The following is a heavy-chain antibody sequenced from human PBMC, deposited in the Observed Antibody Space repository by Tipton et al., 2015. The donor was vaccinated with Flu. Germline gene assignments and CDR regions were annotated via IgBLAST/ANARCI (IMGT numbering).Heavy chain of an antibody. J-gene: IGHJ3*02. CDR1: GFTFSSYG. V-gene: IGHV3-33*06. CDR3: AKGRAMVRGVDAFDI. Sequence: SLRLSCAASGFTFSSYGMHWVRQAPGKGLEWVAVIWYDGSNKYYADSVKGRFTISRDNSKNTLYLQMNSLRAEDTAVYYCAKGRAMVRGVDAFDIWGQGTVVNVSS. CDR2: IWYDGSNK. D-gene: IGHD3-10*01.